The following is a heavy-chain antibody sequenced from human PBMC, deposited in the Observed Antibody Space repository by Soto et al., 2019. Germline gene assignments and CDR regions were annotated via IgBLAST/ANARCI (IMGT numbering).Heavy chain of an antibody. J-gene: IGHJ4*02. D-gene: IGHD2-8*01. Sequence: GGSLRLSCTASGFLFTDYYMSWIRQPPGKGLEWLAYIDGSSDYTNSADSVKGRFTISRDNAKNSVFLQMNNLRADDTAVYYCARDLRFSSTNYFDFWGRGTLVTVS. CDR1: GFLFTDYY. V-gene: IGHV3-11*06. CDR3: ARDLRFSSTNYFDF. CDR2: IDGSSDYT.